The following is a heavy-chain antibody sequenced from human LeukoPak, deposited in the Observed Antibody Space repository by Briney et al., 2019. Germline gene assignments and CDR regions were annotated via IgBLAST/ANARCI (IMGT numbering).Heavy chain of an antibody. J-gene: IGHJ5*02. D-gene: IGHD3-22*01. CDR3: ARSYDKTFPGWFDP. V-gene: IGHV4-59*08. CDR1: GGSISSYY. Sequence: PSETLSLTCTVSGGSISSYYWSWIRQPPGKGPEWIGYIYYSGSTNYNPSLKSRVTISVDTSKNQFSLKLSSVTAADTAVYYCARSYDKTFPGWFDPWGQGTLVTVSS. CDR2: IYYSGST.